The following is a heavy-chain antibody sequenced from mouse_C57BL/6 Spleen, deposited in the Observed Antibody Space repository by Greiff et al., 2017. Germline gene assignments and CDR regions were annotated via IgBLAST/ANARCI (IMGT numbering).Heavy chain of an antibody. CDR1: GYAFSSSW. CDR3: ARSIYSGGYFDY. J-gene: IGHJ2*01. D-gene: IGHD2-1*01. V-gene: IGHV1-82*01. Sequence: LVESGPELVKPGASVKISCKASGYAFSSSWMNWVKQRPGKGLEWIGRIYPGDGDTNYNGKFKGKATLTADKSSSTAYMQLSSLTSEDSAVYFCARSIYSGGYFDYWGQGTTLTVSS. CDR2: IYPGDGDT.